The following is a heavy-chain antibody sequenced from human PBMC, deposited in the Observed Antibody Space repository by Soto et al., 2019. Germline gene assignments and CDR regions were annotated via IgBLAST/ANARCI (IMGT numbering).Heavy chain of an antibody. CDR2: ISYDGINK. Sequence: PGGSLRLSCAASGFTFSSYGMHWGRQSPGKGREGLAFISYDGINKYYADSVKARFTISRDNSKNTLYLQMNAWRAEDTAVYYVAKDGAPPRFGKHYYYGLHVWGQGTTVTVSS. V-gene: IGHV3-30*18. CDR3: AKDGAPPRFGKHYYYGLHV. D-gene: IGHD1-26*01. CDR1: GFTFSSYG. J-gene: IGHJ6*02.